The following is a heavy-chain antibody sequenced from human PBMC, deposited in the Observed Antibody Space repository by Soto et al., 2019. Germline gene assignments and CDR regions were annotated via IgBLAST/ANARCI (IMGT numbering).Heavy chain of an antibody. Sequence: ASVKVSCKASGGTFSSYTISWVRQAPGQGLEWMGRIIPILGIANYAQKFQGRVTITADKSTSTAYMELSSLRSEDTAVYYCAGDGWKYSSSSDWFDPWGQGTLVTVSS. CDR2: IIPILGIA. CDR1: GGTFSSYT. J-gene: IGHJ5*02. CDR3: AGDGWKYSSSSDWFDP. D-gene: IGHD6-6*01. V-gene: IGHV1-69*04.